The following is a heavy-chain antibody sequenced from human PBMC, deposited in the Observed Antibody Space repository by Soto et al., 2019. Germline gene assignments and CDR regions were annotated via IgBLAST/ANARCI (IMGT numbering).Heavy chain of an antibody. CDR2: IKQDGSEK. Sequence: GGSLRLSFAASGFTFSSYWMSWVRQAPGKGLEWVANIKQDGSEKYYVDSVKGRFTISRDNAKNSLYLQMNSLRAEDTAVYYCARGGGYDPTDYYYYYMDVWGKGTTVTVSS. V-gene: IGHV3-7*01. CDR3: ARGGGYDPTDYYYYYMDV. D-gene: IGHD5-12*01. CDR1: GFTFSSYW. J-gene: IGHJ6*03.